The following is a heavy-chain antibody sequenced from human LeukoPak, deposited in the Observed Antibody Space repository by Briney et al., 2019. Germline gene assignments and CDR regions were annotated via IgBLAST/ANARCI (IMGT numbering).Heavy chain of an antibody. Sequence: PSETLSLTCTVSGGSISSSSYYWGWIRQPPGKGLEWIGSIYYSGSTYYNPSLKSRVTISVDTSKNQFSLKLRSVTAADTAVYYCASEVSAAGGSWFDPWGQGTLVTVSS. D-gene: IGHD6-13*01. CDR2: IYYSGST. CDR3: ASEVSAAGGSWFDP. J-gene: IGHJ5*02. CDR1: GGSISSSSYY. V-gene: IGHV4-39*01.